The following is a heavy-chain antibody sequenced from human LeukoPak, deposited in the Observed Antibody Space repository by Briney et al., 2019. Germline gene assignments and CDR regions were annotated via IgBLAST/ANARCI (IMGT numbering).Heavy chain of an antibody. Sequence: SVKVSCKASGGTFSSYAISWVRQAPGQGLEWMGRIIPIFGTANYAQKFQGRVTITTDESTSTAYMELSSLRSEDTAVYYCASDLEVPEYSSGWLPFDYWGQGTLVTVSS. CDR2: IIPIFGTA. CDR3: ASDLEVPEYSSGWLPFDY. V-gene: IGHV1-69*05. J-gene: IGHJ4*02. CDR1: GGTFSSYA. D-gene: IGHD6-25*01.